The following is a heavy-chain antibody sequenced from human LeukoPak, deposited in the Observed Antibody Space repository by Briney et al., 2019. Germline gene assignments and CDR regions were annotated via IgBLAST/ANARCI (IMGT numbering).Heavy chain of an antibody. Sequence: PSEALSLTCNVSGDSISGYYWSWIRQPAGKGLECIGRIYSSGSTNYNPSLKSRLTMSVDTSKNQFSLKLSSVTAADTAVYYCARVGGTATTGCYYMDVWGKGTTVTVSS. D-gene: IGHD1-1*01. V-gene: IGHV4-4*07. J-gene: IGHJ6*03. CDR3: ARVGGTATTGCYYMDV. CDR2: IYSSGST. CDR1: GDSISGYY.